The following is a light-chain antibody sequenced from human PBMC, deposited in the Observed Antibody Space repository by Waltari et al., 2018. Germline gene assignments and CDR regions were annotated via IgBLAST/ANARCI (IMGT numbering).Light chain of an antibody. V-gene: IGLV1-44*01. CDR3: STWDGRLNSNV. CDR2: NKD. CDR1: GSNIGSNS. J-gene: IGLJ6*01. Sequence: QSVLTQLPSVSGTPGQRVTISCSGGGSNIGSNSVNWYQQFPGTAPKLVIYNKDHRPSGVPDRFSGSRSGNSASLAIGGLQSEDEADYYCSTWDGRLNSNVFGSGTTVTVL.